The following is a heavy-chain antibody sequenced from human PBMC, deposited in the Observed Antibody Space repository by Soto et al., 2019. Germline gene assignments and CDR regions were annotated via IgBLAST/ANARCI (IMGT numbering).Heavy chain of an antibody. Sequence: SETLSLTCTVSGGSISSYYWSWIRQPPGKGLEWIGYIYYSGSTNYNPSLKSRVTISVDTSKNQFSLKLSSVTAADTAVYYCARRNSGSYRHYYYYGMDVWGQGTTVTVSS. J-gene: IGHJ6*02. CDR3: ARRNSGSYRHYYYYGMDV. V-gene: IGHV4-59*01. CDR2: IYYSGST. D-gene: IGHD1-26*01. CDR1: GGSISSYY.